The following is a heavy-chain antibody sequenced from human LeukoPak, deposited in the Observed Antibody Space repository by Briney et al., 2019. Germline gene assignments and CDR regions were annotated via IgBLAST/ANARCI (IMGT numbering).Heavy chain of an antibody. CDR1: GVTFSSYA. Sequence: GGSLRLSCAASGVTFSSYAMSWVRQAPGKGLEWVSAISGSGGSTYYADSVKGRFTISRDNSKNTLYLQMNSLRAEDTAVYYCAKDLLDYGDYGSRFDYWGQGTLVTVSS. CDR3: AKDLLDYGDYGSRFDY. J-gene: IGHJ4*02. CDR2: ISGSGGST. D-gene: IGHD4-17*01. V-gene: IGHV3-23*01.